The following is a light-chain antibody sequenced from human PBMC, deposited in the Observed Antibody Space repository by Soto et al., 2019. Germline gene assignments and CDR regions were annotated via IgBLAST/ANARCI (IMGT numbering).Light chain of an antibody. V-gene: IGKV3-15*01. J-gene: IGKJ1*01. CDR1: QSVSSN. CDR2: GAS. CDR3: QQYNNWPRT. Sequence: EIVMTQSPATLSVSPGERATLSCRASQSVSSNLAWYQQKPGQAPRLHIYGASTRATGIPARFSGSRSGTEFTLTISSLQSEDFAVYYCQQYNNWPRTFGQGTKVEIK.